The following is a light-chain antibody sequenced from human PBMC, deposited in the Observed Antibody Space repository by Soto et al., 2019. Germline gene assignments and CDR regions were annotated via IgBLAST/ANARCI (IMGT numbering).Light chain of an antibody. CDR3: QQSHSTLT. J-gene: IGKJ4*01. CDR1: QNITNN. Sequence: DIQMTQSPSSLSASVGDRVTITCRASQNITNNLNWYQQKPGKAPKLLIYTASTLQSGVPSRISGSGSGTDFTLTISSLQPEDFATYYCQQSHSTLTFGGGTKVEVK. CDR2: TAS. V-gene: IGKV1-39*01.